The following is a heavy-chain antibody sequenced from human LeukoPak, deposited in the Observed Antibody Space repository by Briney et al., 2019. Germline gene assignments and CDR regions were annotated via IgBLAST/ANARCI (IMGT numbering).Heavy chain of an antibody. CDR3: ARDFDYDSSGYYFDY. Sequence: GGSLRLSCAASGFTFSSYWMHWVRQAPGKGLVWVSRINTDGSSTSCADSVKGRFTISRDNAKNTLYLQMNSLRAEDTAVYYCARDFDYDSSGYYFDYWGQGTLVTVSS. CDR1: GFTFSSYW. D-gene: IGHD3-22*01. J-gene: IGHJ4*02. V-gene: IGHV3-74*01. CDR2: INTDGSST.